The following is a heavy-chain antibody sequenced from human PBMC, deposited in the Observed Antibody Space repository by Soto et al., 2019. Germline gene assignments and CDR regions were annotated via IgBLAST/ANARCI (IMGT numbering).Heavy chain of an antibody. Sequence: QAQLVQSGAEVKKPGASVKVSCQAGGYTFADYGISWVRRAPGQGLEWVGWIGPYNGNTNYAQNLQDRVTMTTDTSTNTAYMELRSLRSDDTALYSCARCYCTVGSCYTCWHFDLWGRGTLLTVSS. CDR3: ARCYCTVGSCYTCWHFDL. J-gene: IGHJ2*01. CDR2: IGPYNGNT. CDR1: GYTFADYG. V-gene: IGHV1-18*01. D-gene: IGHD2-15*01.